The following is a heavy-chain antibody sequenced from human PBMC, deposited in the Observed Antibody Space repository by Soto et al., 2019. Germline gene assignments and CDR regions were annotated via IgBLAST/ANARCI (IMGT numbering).Heavy chain of an antibody. CDR2: ISYSGSA. Sequence: SETLSLTCTVSGGSISSGNYYWSWIRQPPGKGLEWIGFISYSGSAYYNPSLKSRVTISVDTSKNQFSLNLSFVTAADTAFYYCATIDSPGTGRYYFDYWGQGTQVTVSS. V-gene: IGHV4-30-4*01. CDR1: GGSISSGNYY. J-gene: IGHJ4*02. D-gene: IGHD1-1*01. CDR3: ATIDSPGTGRYYFDY.